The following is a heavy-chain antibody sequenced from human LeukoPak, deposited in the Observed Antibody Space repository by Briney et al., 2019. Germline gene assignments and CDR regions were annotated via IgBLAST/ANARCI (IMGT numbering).Heavy chain of an antibody. CDR1: GFTFSSYE. D-gene: IGHD3-3*01. V-gene: IGHV3-48*03. CDR3: ARDARDYDFWSGFYYYYGMDV. CDR2: ISSSGSTI. J-gene: IGHJ6*02. Sequence: QTGGSLRLSCAASGFTFSSYEMNWVRQAPGKGLEWVSYISSSGSTIYYADSVKGRFTISRDNAKNSLYLQMNSLRAEDTAVYYCARDARDYDFWSGFYYYYGMDVWGQGTTVTVSS.